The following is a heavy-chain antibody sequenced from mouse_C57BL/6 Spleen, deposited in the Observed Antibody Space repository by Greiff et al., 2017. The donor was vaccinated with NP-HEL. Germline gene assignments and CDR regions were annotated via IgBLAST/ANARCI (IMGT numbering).Heavy chain of an antibody. D-gene: IGHD1-1*01. Sequence: DVKLVESGGGLVQPGGSLKLSCAASGFTFSDYGMAWVRQAPRKGPEWVAFISNLAYSIYYADTVTGRFTIARENAKNTLYLEMSSLRSEDTAMYYCARHVGSSYDWYFDVWGTGTTVTVSS. CDR1: GFTFSDYG. CDR2: ISNLAYSI. CDR3: ARHVGSSYDWYFDV. J-gene: IGHJ1*03. V-gene: IGHV5-15*01.